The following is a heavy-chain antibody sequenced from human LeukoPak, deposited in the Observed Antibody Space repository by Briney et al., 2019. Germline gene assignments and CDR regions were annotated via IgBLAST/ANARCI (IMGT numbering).Heavy chain of an antibody. J-gene: IGHJ2*01. V-gene: IGHV3-30*18. CDR1: GFTFSTYG. Sequence: SGGSLRLSCAASGFTFSTYGMHWVRQAPGKGLEWVAVISSDGSDQYYADSVKGRFTISRDNSKNMLYLQMNSLRAEDTAVYYCAKFNWFGESLGYFDLWGRGTLVTVSS. D-gene: IGHD3-10*01. CDR3: AKFNWFGESLGYFDL. CDR2: ISSDGSDQ.